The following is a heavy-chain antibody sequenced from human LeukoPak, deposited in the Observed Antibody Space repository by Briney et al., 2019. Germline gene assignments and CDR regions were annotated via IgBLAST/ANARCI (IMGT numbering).Heavy chain of an antibody. CDR2: IYYSEST. CDR3: ARRSGIAAAGGVDY. J-gene: IGHJ4*02. V-gene: IGHV4-59*08. CDR1: GGSTSTYY. D-gene: IGHD6-13*01. Sequence: SETLSLTCTVSGGSTSTYYWSWIRQPPGRGLEWIGYIYYSESTNYNPSLRSRVTISVDTSKNQFSLKLSPVTAADTAVYYCARRSGIAAAGGVDYWGQGTLVTVSS.